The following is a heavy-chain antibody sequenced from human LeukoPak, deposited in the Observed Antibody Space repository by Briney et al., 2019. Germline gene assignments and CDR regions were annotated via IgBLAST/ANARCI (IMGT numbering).Heavy chain of an antibody. CDR3: ARANRGYSYGWAAFDI. Sequence: SQTLSLTCAISGDSVSSNSAAWNWIRQSPSRGLEWLGRTYYRSKWYNDYAVSVKSRITINPDTSKNQFSLKLSSVTAADTAVYYCARANRGYSYGWAAFDIWGQGTMVTVSS. J-gene: IGHJ3*02. CDR2: TYYRSKWYN. D-gene: IGHD5-18*01. V-gene: IGHV6-1*01. CDR1: GDSVSSNSAA.